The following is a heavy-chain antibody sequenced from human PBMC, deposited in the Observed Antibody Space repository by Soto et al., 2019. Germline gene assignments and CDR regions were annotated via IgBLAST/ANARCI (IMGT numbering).Heavy chain of an antibody. CDR1: GASISSTSSGDW. CDR3: AKMVGATLVDY. V-gene: IGHV4-4*02. D-gene: IGHD1-26*01. J-gene: IGHJ4*02. CDR2: IHHSGST. Sequence: QVQLQESGPGLVQPSGTLSLTCTVSGASISSTSSGDWWSWVRQPPGKGLEWIGEIHHSGSTNYNPSLKSRVTMSVDKSKNQFSLRLSSGTAADTAVYYCAKMVGATLVDYWGQGTLVTVSS.